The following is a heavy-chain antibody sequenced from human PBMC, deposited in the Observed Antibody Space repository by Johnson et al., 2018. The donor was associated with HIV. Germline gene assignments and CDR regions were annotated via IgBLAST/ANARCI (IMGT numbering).Heavy chain of an antibody. CDR2: IKSKTDGGTT. CDR1: GFTFSNAW. J-gene: IGHJ3*02. V-gene: IGHV3-15*01. D-gene: IGHD3-3*01. Sequence: VQLVESGGGLVKPGGSLRLSCAASGFTFSNAWMSWVRQAPGKGLEWVGRIKSKTDGGTTDYAAPVKGRFTISRDNSKNTLYLQMNSLRAADTAVYYCATFSSGIWGQGTMVTVSS. CDR3: ATFSSGI.